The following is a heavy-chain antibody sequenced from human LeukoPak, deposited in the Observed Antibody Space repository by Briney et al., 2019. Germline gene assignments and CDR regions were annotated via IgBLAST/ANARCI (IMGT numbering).Heavy chain of an antibody. J-gene: IGHJ6*03. Sequence: GGSLRLSCAASGFNFSSYEMNWVRQAPGKGLEWVANIKQDGSDKYYVDSVKGRFTISRDNAKNSLYLQMNSLRAEDTAVYYCARARVANNYYYYYYMDVWGKGTTVTVSS. CDR2: IKQDGSDK. CDR1: GFNFSSYE. CDR3: ARARVANNYYYYYYMDV. D-gene: IGHD5-12*01. V-gene: IGHV3-7*01.